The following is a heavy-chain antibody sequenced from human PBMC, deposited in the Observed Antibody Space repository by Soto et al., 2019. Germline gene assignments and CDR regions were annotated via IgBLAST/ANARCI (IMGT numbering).Heavy chain of an antibody. Sequence: SSVKVSCKASGGTFSSYAISWVRQAPGQGLEWMGGIIPIFGTANYAQKFQGRVTITADKSTSTAYMELSSLRSEGTAVYYCARDWQVTMVRGVITPGLYAFDIWGQGTMVTVSS. CDR2: IIPIFGTA. CDR3: ARDWQVTMVRGVITPGLYAFDI. CDR1: GGTFSSYA. V-gene: IGHV1-69*06. J-gene: IGHJ3*02. D-gene: IGHD3-10*01.